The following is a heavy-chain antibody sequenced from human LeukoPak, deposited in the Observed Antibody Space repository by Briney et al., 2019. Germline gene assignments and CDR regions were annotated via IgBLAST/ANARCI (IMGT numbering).Heavy chain of an antibody. CDR3: ARGRGSNYFDY. V-gene: IGHV4-30-2*01. D-gene: IGHD3-16*01. CDR1: GGSISSGGYS. CDR2: IYHSGST. Sequence: SETLSLTCAVSGGSISSGGYSWRWIRQPPGKGLEWIGYIYHSGSTYYNPSLKSRVTISVDRSKNQFSLKLSSVTAADTAVYYCARGRGSNYFDYWGQGTLVTVSS. J-gene: IGHJ4*02.